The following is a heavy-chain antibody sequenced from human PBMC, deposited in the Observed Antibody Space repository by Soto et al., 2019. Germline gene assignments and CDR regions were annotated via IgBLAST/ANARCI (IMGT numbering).Heavy chain of an antibody. V-gene: IGHV3-53*01. CDR2: IYSGGST. D-gene: IGHD2-2*01. CDR1: GFTVSSNY. J-gene: IGHJ4*02. Sequence: GGSLRLSCAASGFTVSSNYMIWVRQAPGKGLEWVSVIYSGGSTYYADSVKGRLTISRDNSKNTLYLQMNSLRAEDTAVYYCARGGCSSTSCPDYWGQGTLVTVSS. CDR3: ARGGCSSTSCPDY.